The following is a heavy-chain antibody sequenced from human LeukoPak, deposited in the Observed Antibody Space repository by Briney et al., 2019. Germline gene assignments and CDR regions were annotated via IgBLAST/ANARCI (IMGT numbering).Heavy chain of an antibody. CDR2: IYYSGST. Sequence: SETLSLTCTVSGGSISSYYWSWIRQPPGKGLEWIGYIYYSGSTNYNPSLKSRVTISVDTSKNQFSLKLSSVTAADTAVYYCARSLRDSSGYLEDAFDIWGQGTMVTVSS. CDR3: ARSLRDSSGYLEDAFDI. V-gene: IGHV4-59*01. J-gene: IGHJ3*02. D-gene: IGHD3-22*01. CDR1: GGSISSYY.